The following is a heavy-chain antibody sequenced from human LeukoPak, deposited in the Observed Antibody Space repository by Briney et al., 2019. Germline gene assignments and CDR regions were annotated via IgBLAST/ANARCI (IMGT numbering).Heavy chain of an antibody. CDR2: IYHSGST. D-gene: IGHD3-16*01. CDR1: GGSISSGGYS. Sequence: SETLSLTCAVSGGSISSGGYSWSWIRQPPGKGLEWIGYIYHSGSTYYNPSLKSRVTISVDRSKNQFSLKLSSVTAADTAVYYCASYAPWPAFAYWGQGTLVTVSS. J-gene: IGHJ4*02. V-gene: IGHV4-30-2*01. CDR3: ASYAPWPAFAY.